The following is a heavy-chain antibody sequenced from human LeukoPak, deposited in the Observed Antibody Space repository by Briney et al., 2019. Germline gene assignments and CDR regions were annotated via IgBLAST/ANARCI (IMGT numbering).Heavy chain of an antibody. CDR1: AFTFKTYA. V-gene: IGHV3-23*01. D-gene: IGHD2-2*01. Sequence: GGSLRLSCAASAFTFKTYAMTWVRQAPGKGREWVSVISGAGVMTYYGDSVKGRFTISRDNSKHTLYLKLNSLGGEDTALYCCAKGIVQLPASPYYYVLDVWGEGTTVTVSS. CDR2: ISGAGVMT. J-gene: IGHJ6*04. CDR3: AKGIVQLPASPYYYVLDV.